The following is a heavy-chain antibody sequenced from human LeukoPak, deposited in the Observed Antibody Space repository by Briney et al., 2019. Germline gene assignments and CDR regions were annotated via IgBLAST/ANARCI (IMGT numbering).Heavy chain of an antibody. CDR3: ARLSGTRDY. J-gene: IGHJ4*02. D-gene: IGHD1-1*01. CDR2: IYHSGST. Sequence: SETLSLTCTVSGVSIRNYYFSWIRQPPGKGLEWIGSIYHSGSTYYNPSLKSRVTISVDTSKNQFSLKLSSVTAADTAVYYCARLSGTRDYWGQGTLVTVSS. V-gene: IGHV4-38-2*02. CDR1: GVSIRNYY.